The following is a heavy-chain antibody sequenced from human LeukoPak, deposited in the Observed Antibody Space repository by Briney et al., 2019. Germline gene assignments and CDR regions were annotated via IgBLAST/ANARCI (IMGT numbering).Heavy chain of an antibody. Sequence: SETLSLTCAVYGGSFSGYYWSWIRQPAGKGLEWIGRIYTSGSTNYNPSLKSRVTMSVDTSKNQFSLKLSSVTAADTAVYYCARVRGGSYTPDFDYWGQGTLVTVSS. J-gene: IGHJ4*02. CDR3: ARVRGGSYTPDFDY. CDR1: GGSFSGYY. CDR2: IYTSGST. V-gene: IGHV4-59*10. D-gene: IGHD1-26*01.